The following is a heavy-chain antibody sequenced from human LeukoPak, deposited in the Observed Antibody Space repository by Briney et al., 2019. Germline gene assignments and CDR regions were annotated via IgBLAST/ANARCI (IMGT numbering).Heavy chain of an antibody. CDR2: ISGSGGSR. CDR1: GFTFSSYA. CDR3: ASPIAVRQGYCYYGMDV. J-gene: IGHJ6*02. D-gene: IGHD6-6*01. Sequence: PGGSLRLSCAASGFTFSSYAMSWVRQAPGKGLEWVSAISGSGGSRYYADAVKGRFTISRDNSKNTLYLQMNSLRAEDTAVYYCASPIAVRQGYCYYGMDVWGQGTTVTVSS. V-gene: IGHV3-23*01.